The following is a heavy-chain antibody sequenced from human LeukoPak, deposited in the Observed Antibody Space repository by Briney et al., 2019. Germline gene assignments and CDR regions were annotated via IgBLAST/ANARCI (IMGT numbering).Heavy chain of an antibody. CDR2: INAGNGNT. V-gene: IGHV1-3*01. Sequence: ASVKVSCKASGYTFTSYAMNWVRQAPGQGLEWMGWINAGNGNTKYSQKFQGRVTITRDTSASTAYMELSSLRSEDTAVYYCARGDRQSATFDYWGQGTLVTVSS. D-gene: IGHD6-19*01. CDR1: GYTFTSYA. J-gene: IGHJ4*02. CDR3: ARGDRQSATFDY.